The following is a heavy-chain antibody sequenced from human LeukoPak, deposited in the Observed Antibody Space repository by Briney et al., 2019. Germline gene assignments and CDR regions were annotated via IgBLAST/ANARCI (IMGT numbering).Heavy chain of an antibody. J-gene: IGHJ4*02. CDR2: ISYDGSNK. CDR1: GFTFSSYG. CDR3: AKGMYYGDYAE. V-gene: IGHV3-30*18. Sequence: GRSLRLSCAASGFTFSSYGMHWVRQAPGKGLEWVAVISYDGSNKYYADSVKGRFTISRDNSKNTLYLQMNSLRAEDTAVYYCAKGMYYGDYAEGGQGTLVTVSS. D-gene: IGHD4-17*01.